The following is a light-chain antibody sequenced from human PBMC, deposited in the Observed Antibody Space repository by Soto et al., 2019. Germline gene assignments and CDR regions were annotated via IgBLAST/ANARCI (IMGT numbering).Light chain of an antibody. CDR2: EVS. J-gene: IGLJ3*02. CDR3: SSYTTTTAWV. CDR1: SSDVGAYKY. Sequence: QSALTQPASVSGSPGQSITISCTGSSSDVGAYKYVSWFQQHPGKAPKLIIYEVSNRPSGVSDRFSGSKSGNTAPLTISGLQAEDEADYHCSSYTTTTAWVFGGGTKVTVL. V-gene: IGLV2-14*01.